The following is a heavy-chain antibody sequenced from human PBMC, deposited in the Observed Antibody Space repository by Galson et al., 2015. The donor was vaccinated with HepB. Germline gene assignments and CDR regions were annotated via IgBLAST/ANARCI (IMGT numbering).Heavy chain of an antibody. CDR2: ISSSSSYI. CDR1: GFTFSSYS. V-gene: IGHV3-21*01. D-gene: IGHD2-15*01. CDR3: ARAHCRGGSCSGAFDY. J-gene: IGHJ4*02. Sequence: SLRLSCAASGFTFSSYSMNWVRQAPGKGLEWVSSISSSSSYIYYADSVKGRFTISRDNAKNSLYLQMNSLRAEDTAVYYCARAHCRGGSCSGAFDYWGQGTLVTVSS.